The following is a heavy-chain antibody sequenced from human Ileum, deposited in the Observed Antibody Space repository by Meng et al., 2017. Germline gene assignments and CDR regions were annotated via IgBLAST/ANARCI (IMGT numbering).Heavy chain of an antibody. J-gene: IGHJ4*02. D-gene: IGHD7-27*01. CDR2: AGT. CDR3: ARDHWGSLDY. CDR1: GGSVSTSDYQ. Sequence: LQESAPGLVRPSETLSLICTVSGGSVSTSDYQWGWIRQPPGKGLEWIGYAGTNYNPSLKSRVTISVDTSKRQFSLKLTSVTAADTAVYYCARDHWGSLDYWGQGILVTGSS. V-gene: IGHV4-61*08.